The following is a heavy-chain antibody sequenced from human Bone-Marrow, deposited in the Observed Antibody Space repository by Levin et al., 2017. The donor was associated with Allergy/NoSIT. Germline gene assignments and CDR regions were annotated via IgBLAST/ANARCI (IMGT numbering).Heavy chain of an antibody. D-gene: IGHD3-3*01. J-gene: IGHJ4*02. CDR1: GFIFSTYA. Sequence: GASVKVSCAASGFIFSTYAMSWVRQAPGKGLEYVSTISGSDGRTYYADSVKGRFTISRDNFKNTLYLQMNSLRAEDTAVYYCVKDKGSIVGDYWGQGTLVTVSS. CDR2: ISGSDGRT. V-gene: IGHV3-23*01. CDR3: VKDKGSIVGDY.